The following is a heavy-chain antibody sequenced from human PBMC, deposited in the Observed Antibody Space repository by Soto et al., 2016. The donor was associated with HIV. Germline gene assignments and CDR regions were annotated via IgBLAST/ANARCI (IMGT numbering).Heavy chain of an antibody. V-gene: IGHV3-66*01. D-gene: IGHD3-22*01. CDR2: IYSGGST. CDR1: GFTVSSNY. CDR3: ARGPYLAYDSSGTLSDY. Sequence: EVQLVESGGGLVQPGGSLRLSCAASGFTVSSNYMSWVRQAPGKGLEWVSVIYSGGSTYYADSVKGRFTISRDNSKNTLYLQMNSLRAEDTAVYYCARGPYLAYDSSGTLSDYWGQGTLVTVSS. J-gene: IGHJ4*02.